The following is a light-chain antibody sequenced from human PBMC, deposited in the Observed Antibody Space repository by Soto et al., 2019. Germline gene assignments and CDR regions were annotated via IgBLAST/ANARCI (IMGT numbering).Light chain of an antibody. Sequence: EIVLSQSPGTLSLSPGERATLSCRASQSVSSNLAWYQQKPGQAPRLLIYGASNRATGIPARFSGSGSGTEFTLTISSLQSEDFEIYYCQQYNNWPITFGQGTRLEIK. J-gene: IGKJ5*01. CDR1: QSVSSN. CDR2: GAS. CDR3: QQYNNWPIT. V-gene: IGKV3-15*01.